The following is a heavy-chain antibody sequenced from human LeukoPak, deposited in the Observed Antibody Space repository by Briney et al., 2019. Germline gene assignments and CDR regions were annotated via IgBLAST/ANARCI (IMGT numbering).Heavy chain of an antibody. D-gene: IGHD3-10*01. V-gene: IGHV1-69*04. J-gene: IGHJ2*01. CDR1: GGTLSRYT. CDR2: ITPILGIA. CDR3: ARDHSGGPPGGPFDL. Sequence: SLKVSCKTSGGTLSRYTISSVRQAPGQRREWMGRITPILGIAHYAQKIQGRVTTTADKSTSTAYMELSSLRSEDSAVYYCARDHSGGPPGGPFDLWGGGTLVSVSS.